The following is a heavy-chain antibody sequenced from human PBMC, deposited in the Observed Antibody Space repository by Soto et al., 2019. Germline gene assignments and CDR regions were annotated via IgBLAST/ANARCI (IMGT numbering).Heavy chain of an antibody. Sequence: SETLSLTCAVAGGSISSGGYSWSWIRQPPGKGLEWIGYIYLSGSTFYNPSLKSRVTISLDRSKNQFSLKLSSVTAADTAVYYCARSVFPWGQGTLVTVSS. CDR3: ARSVFP. CDR1: GGSISSGGYS. CDR2: IYLSGST. V-gene: IGHV4-30-2*01. J-gene: IGHJ5*02.